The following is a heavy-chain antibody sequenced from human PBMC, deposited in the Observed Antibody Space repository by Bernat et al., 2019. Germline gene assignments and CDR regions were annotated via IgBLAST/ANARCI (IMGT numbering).Heavy chain of an antibody. J-gene: IGHJ3*02. CDR1: GGTFSSYT. CDR2: IIPILGIA. CDR3: ARSSTAVADHAFDI. Sequence: QVQLVQSGAEVKKPGSSVKVSCKASGGTFSSYTISWVRQAPGQGLEWMGRIIPILGIANYAQKFQGRVTITADKSTSTAYMELSSLRSEDTAVYYCARSSTAVADHAFDIWGQGTMVTVSS. V-gene: IGHV1-69*02. D-gene: IGHD6-19*01.